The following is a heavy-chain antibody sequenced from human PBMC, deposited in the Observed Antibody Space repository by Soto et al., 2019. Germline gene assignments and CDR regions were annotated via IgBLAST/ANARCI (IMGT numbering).Heavy chain of an antibody. CDR1: GFTFSTYA. Sequence: EVQLLESGGGLVQPGGSLRLSCAASGFTFSTYAMSWVRQAPGKGLEWVSAISGSGVSTYYADSVKGRFTISRDNSINRLYMQTNSLRTEDTAVYYCAHPRGYGVFDAYDIWGQGTMVTVSS. V-gene: IGHV3-23*01. CDR2: ISGSGVST. J-gene: IGHJ3*02. CDR3: AHPRGYGVFDAYDI. D-gene: IGHD4-17*01.